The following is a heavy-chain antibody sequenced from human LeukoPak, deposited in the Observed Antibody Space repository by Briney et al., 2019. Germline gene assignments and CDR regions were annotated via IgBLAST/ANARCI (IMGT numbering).Heavy chain of an antibody. J-gene: IGHJ6*02. Sequence: ASVKVSCKASGYTFTSYDINWVRQATGQGLEWMGWMNANSGNTGYPQKFQGRITMFRNTSISTAYMELSSLRSEDTAVYYCARPPSSGGSYYYYGMDVWGQGTTVPVSS. V-gene: IGHV1-8*01. CDR1: GYTFTSYD. CDR2: MNANSGNT. D-gene: IGHD6-25*01. CDR3: ARPPSSGGSYYYYGMDV.